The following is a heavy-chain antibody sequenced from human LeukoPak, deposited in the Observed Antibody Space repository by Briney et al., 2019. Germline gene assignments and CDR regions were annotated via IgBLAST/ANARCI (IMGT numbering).Heavy chain of an antibody. CDR2: ISSSSSYI. J-gene: IGHJ6*02. CDR1: GFTFSSYS. D-gene: IGHD6-13*01. CDR3: ARDPIAAAAFYYYYGMDV. V-gene: IGHV3-21*01. Sequence: GGSLRLSCAASGFTFSSYSMNWVRQAPGKGLEWVSSISSSSSYIYYADSVKGRFTISRDNAKNSLYLQMNSLRAEDTAVYYCARDPIAAAAFYYYYGMDVWGQGTTVTVSS.